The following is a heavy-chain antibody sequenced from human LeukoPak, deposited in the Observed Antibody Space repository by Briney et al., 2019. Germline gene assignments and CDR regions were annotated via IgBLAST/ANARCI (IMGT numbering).Heavy chain of an antibody. Sequence: SETLSLTCTVSGGAISSSSYYWGWIRQPPGKGLEWIGSIFYSGRTYYNPSLKSRVTISVDTSKNQFSLKLSPVTAADTAVYYCGRHQTMYYGMDVWGQGATVSVCS. V-gene: IGHV4-39*01. CDR1: GGAISSSSYY. CDR2: IFYSGRT. J-gene: IGHJ6*02. CDR3: GRHQTMYYGMDV. D-gene: IGHD4/OR15-4a*01.